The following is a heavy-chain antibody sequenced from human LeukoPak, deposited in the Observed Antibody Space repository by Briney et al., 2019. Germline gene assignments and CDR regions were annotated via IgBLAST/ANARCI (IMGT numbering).Heavy chain of an antibody. CDR3: AREFKPLGIAARPTRPDY. J-gene: IGHJ4*02. Sequence: ASVKVSCKASGYTFTSYYMHWVRQAPGQGLEWMGIINPSGGSTSYTQKFQGRVTMTRDMSTSTVYMELSSLRSEDTAVYYCAREFKPLGIAARPTRPDYWGQGTLVTVSS. D-gene: IGHD6-6*01. CDR1: GYTFTSYY. V-gene: IGHV1-46*01. CDR2: INPSGGST.